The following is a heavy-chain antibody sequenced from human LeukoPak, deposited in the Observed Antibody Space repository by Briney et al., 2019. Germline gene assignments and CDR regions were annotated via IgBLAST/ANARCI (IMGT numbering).Heavy chain of an antibody. CDR2: ISSSSSYI. CDR3: ARGVLKRTSYFDY. D-gene: IGHD1-1*01. CDR1: GFTFSSYS. J-gene: IGHJ4*02. V-gene: IGHV3-21*01. Sequence: GGSLRLSCAASGFTFSSYSMNWVRQAPGKGLEWVSSISSSSSYIYYVDSVKGRFTISRDNAKNSLYLQMNSLRTEDTAVYYCARGVLKRTSYFDYWGQGTLVTVSS.